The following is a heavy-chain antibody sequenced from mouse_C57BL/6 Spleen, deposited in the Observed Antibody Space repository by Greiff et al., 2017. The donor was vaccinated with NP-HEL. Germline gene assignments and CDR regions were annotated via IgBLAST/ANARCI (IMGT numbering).Heavy chain of an antibody. D-gene: IGHD1-1*01. CDR1: GFTFSSYG. V-gene: IGHV5-6*01. CDR2: ISSGGSYT. Sequence: VQLKESGGDLVKPGGSLKLSCAASGFTFSSYGMSWVRQTPDKRLEWVATISSGGSYTYYPDSVKVRFTISRDNAKNTLYLQMSSLKSEDTAMYYCARPHYYGSSFYFDYWGQGTTLTVSS. CDR3: ARPHYYGSSFYFDY. J-gene: IGHJ2*01.